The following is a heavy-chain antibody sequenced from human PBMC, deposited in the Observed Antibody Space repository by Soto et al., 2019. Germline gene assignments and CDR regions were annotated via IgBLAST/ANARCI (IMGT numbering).Heavy chain of an antibody. Sequence: TLYLTCTVPGASISSGGYDWSWIRQPPGKGLEGIGYIYSSGSTYYNPSLKSRVTISVDTSKNQFSLKLSSVTAADTAVYYCASPTYYYDSSGPPDGMDVWGQGTTVTVSS. CDR1: GASISSGGYD. CDR3: ASPTYYYDSSGPPDGMDV. D-gene: IGHD3-22*01. J-gene: IGHJ6*02. CDR2: IYSSGST. V-gene: IGHV4-30-4*01.